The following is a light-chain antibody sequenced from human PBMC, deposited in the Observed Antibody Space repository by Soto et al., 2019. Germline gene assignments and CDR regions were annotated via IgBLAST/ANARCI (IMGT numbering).Light chain of an antibody. CDR3: QQYGSPPIT. J-gene: IGKJ5*01. V-gene: IGKV3-20*01. Sequence: EILLTASPGTLSLSPGDRATLSFRASQSVRGSYLALYQRKPGQAPRLLIYSASSRATGIPDRFSGSGSGTDFTLTISRLEPEDFAVYYCQQYGSPPITFGQGTRLEI. CDR2: SAS. CDR1: QSVRGSY.